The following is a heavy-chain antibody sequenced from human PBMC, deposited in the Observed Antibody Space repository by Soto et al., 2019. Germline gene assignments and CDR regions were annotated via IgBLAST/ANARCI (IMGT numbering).Heavy chain of an antibody. Sequence: GASVKVSCKASGGTFSSFGISWVRQAPGQGLEWMGGIIPVFGRPNYAQRFRGRLTITADESTNTGYMELIDLRSEDTAVYYCAREGSGYSFWGQGTQVTVSS. CDR3: AREGSGYSF. CDR1: GGTFSSFG. V-gene: IGHV1-69*13. J-gene: IGHJ1*01. CDR2: IIPVFGRP. D-gene: IGHD5-12*01.